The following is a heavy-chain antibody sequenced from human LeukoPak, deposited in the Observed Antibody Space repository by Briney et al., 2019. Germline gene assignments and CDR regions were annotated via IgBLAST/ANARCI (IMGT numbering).Heavy chain of an antibody. D-gene: IGHD3-10*01. V-gene: IGHV1-8*01. CDR3: ARFNKYGSGSYYYYNNGLDV. J-gene: IGHJ6*02. CDR2: INPNSGNT. Sequence: ASVKVSCKASGYTFTSYDINWVRQATGQGLEWMGWINPNSGNTGYAQKFQGRVTMTRNTSISTAYMELSSLRSEDTAVYYCARFNKYGSGSYYYYNNGLDVWGQGTTVTVSS. CDR1: GYTFTSYD.